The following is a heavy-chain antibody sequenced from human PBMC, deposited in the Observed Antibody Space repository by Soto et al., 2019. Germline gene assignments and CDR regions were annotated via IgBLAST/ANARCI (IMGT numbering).Heavy chain of an antibody. D-gene: IGHD3-22*01. CDR2: ISSNGGST. V-gene: IGHV3-64*01. CDR1: GFTFSSYA. Sequence: GGSLRLSCAASGFTFSSYAMHWVRQAPGKGLEYVSAISSNGGSTYYANSVKGRFTISRDNSKNSLYLQMNSLRAEDTAVYYCARDLGYYDSSGRRSAFDIWGQGTMVTVSS. J-gene: IGHJ3*02. CDR3: ARDLGYYDSSGRRSAFDI.